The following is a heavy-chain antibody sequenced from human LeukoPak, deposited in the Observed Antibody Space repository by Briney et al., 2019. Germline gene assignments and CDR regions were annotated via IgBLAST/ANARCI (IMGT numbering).Heavy chain of an antibody. D-gene: IGHD1-7*01. CDR2: IYYSGST. CDR1: GGSISSSSYY. CDR3: ARKTRLELRTRGWFDP. V-gene: IGHV4-39*01. J-gene: IGHJ5*02. Sequence: PSETLSLTCTVSGGSISSSSYYWGWIRQPPGKGLEWIGSIYYSGSTYYNLSLKSRVTISVDTSKNQFSLKLSSVTAADTAVYYCARKTRLELRTRGWFDPWGQGTLVTVSS.